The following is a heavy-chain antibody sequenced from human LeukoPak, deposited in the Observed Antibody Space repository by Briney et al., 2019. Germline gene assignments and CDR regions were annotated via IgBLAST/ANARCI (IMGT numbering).Heavy chain of an antibody. CDR3: ARNRIAVAGRGPYFDY. V-gene: IGHV4-38-2*01. CDR2: IYHSGNT. Sequence: SETLSLTCAVSGYSISSGYYWGYIRQSPGKGLEWIGSIYHSGNTYYNPSLKSRVTISVDTSKNQFSLKLSSVTAADTAVYYCARNRIAVAGRGPYFDYWGQGTLVIVSS. D-gene: IGHD6-19*01. J-gene: IGHJ4*02. CDR1: GYSISSGYY.